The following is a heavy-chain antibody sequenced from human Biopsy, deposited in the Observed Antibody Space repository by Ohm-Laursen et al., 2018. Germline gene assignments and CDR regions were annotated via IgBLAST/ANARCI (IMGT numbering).Heavy chain of an antibody. J-gene: IGHJ6*02. V-gene: IGHV4-61*01. CDR3: ARDVKRYCSGTSCYSGYFGMDV. Sequence: SDTLSLTCIVSGGSVSDSFHFWSWIRQPPGKGLEWIGDVYCSGTTNYNPSLKSRLTISVDTSKNQFSLNLNSVTAADTAVYFCARDVKRYCSGTSCYSGYFGMDVWGQGTTVTVS. CDR2: VYCSGTT. D-gene: IGHD2-2*01. CDR1: GGSVSDSFHF.